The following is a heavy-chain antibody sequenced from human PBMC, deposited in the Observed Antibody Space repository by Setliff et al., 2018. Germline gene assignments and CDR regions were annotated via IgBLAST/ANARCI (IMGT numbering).Heavy chain of an antibody. D-gene: IGHD3-22*01. CDR2: ISAYNGNT. Sequence: SVKVSCKASGYTFTSYGISWVRQAPGQGLEWMGWISAYNGNTNYAQKLQGRVTMTTDTSTSTAYMELRSLRSDDAAVYYCARGYYYDSSGPAAFDIWGQGTMVTVSS. V-gene: IGHV1-18*01. J-gene: IGHJ3*02. CDR1: GYTFTSYG. CDR3: ARGYYYDSSGPAAFDI.